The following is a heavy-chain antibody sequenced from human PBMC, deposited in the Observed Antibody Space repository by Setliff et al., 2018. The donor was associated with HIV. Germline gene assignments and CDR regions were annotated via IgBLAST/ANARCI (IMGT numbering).Heavy chain of an antibody. CDR2: TSSSSYYI. V-gene: IGHV3-21*01. CDR1: GFTFSSYT. D-gene: IGHD5-18*01. J-gene: IGHJ4*02. CDR3: ASIELAAMVPVDY. Sequence: PGGSLRLSCAASGFTFSSYTMNWVRQAPGKGLEWVSSTSSSSYYIYYADSVKGRFTISRDNAKNSLFLQMNSLRAEDTAVYYCASIELAAMVPVDYWGQGTLVTVSS.